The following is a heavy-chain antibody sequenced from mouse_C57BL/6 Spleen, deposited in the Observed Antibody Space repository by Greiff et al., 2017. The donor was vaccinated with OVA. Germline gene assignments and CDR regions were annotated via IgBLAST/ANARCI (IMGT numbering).Heavy chain of an antibody. Sequence: VQLKESGPELVKPGASVKISCKASGYAFSSSWMNWVKQRPGKGLEWIGRIYPGVGDTNYNGNFKGKATLTADKSSRTAYMQLISRTSEDSAVYFCAREVLLRYYEVWGTGTTVTVAS. J-gene: IGHJ1*03. D-gene: IGHD1-1*01. CDR3: AREVLLRYYEV. V-gene: IGHV1-82*01. CDR1: GYAFSSSW. CDR2: IYPGVGDT.